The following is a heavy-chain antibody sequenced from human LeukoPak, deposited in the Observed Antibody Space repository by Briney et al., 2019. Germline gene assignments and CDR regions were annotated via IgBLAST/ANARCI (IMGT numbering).Heavy chain of an antibody. D-gene: IGHD5-18*01. Sequence: GGSLRLSCAASGFTFSSYGMHWVRQAPGKGLEWVAFIRCDGSNKYYADSVKGRFTISRDNSKNTLYLQMNRLRAEDTAVYYCAKERDTAMVTIDYWGQGTLVTVSS. CDR2: IRCDGSNK. CDR1: GFTFSSYG. J-gene: IGHJ4*02. CDR3: AKERDTAMVTIDY. V-gene: IGHV3-30*02.